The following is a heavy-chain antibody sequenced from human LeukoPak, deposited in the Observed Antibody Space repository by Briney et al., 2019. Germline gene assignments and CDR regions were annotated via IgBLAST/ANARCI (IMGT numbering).Heavy chain of an antibody. CDR2: IWYDGSNK. CDR1: GFTFSSYG. D-gene: IGHD4-17*01. V-gene: IGHV3-33*01. Sequence: GGSLRLSCVASGFTFSSYGMHWVRQAPGKGLEWVAVIWYDGSNKYYADSVKGRFTISRDNSKNTLYLQMNSLRAEDTAVYYCARVGARQILEYWGQGTLVTVSS. CDR3: ARVGARQILEY. J-gene: IGHJ4*02.